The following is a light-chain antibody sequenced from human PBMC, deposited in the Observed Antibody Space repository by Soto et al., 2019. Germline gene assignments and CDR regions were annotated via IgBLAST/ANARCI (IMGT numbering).Light chain of an antibody. J-gene: IGLJ1*01. CDR1: KTDIGVYDF. CDR2: EVV. Sequence: QSALTQPPSASGSPGQSVTISCTGTKTDIGVYDFVSWYQHHPGKAPRLIIYEVVQRPSGVPDRFSGSKSGNTASLTVSGRQAADEADYFGKSYAGSNTYVFGSGTKLTVL. V-gene: IGLV2-8*01. CDR3: KSYAGSNTYV.